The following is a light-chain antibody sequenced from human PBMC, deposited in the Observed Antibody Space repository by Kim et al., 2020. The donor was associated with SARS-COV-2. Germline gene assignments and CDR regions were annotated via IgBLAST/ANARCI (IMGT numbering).Light chain of an antibody. CDR1: QSVLYSSNNKNY. CDR3: HQYYTTPIT. V-gene: IGKV4-1*01. Sequence: EIVMTQSPDSLAVSPGERATINCKSSQSVLYSSNNKNYLAWYQQKPGQPPKLLIYWASTRESGVPDRFSGSGSGTDFTLTISSLQAEDVAVYYCHQYYTTPITFGQGTRLEIK. J-gene: IGKJ5*01. CDR2: WAS.